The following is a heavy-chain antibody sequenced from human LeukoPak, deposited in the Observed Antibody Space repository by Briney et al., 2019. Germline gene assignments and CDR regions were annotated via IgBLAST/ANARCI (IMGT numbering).Heavy chain of an antibody. V-gene: IGHV3-23*01. Sequence: PGGSLRLSCATSGFTFSNYAMTWVRQAPGKELEWVSSIFGSSTATSYADSVRGRFTISRDNSKNTLYLRMNSLRAEDTAVYYCAKHTATGWLRWWDGGFDYWGQGTLVTVSS. J-gene: IGHJ4*02. CDR3: AKHTATGWLRWWDGGFDY. CDR1: GFTFSNYA. CDR2: IFGSSTAT. D-gene: IGHD5-12*01.